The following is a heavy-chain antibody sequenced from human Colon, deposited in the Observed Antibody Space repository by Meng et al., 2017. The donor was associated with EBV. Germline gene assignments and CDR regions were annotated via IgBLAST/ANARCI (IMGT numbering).Heavy chain of an antibody. Sequence: QDQLVQSGAEVKKPGSSVKVACKTSGGSFSTYTFSWVRQAPGQGLEWMGGLIPVLNKAKSAPRFQDRVTFTADETTTTAYMELSSLTFEDTAVYFCARGRGNQPLFDFWGQGTLVTVSS. J-gene: IGHJ4*02. V-gene: IGHV1-69*10. CDR1: GGSFSTYT. CDR3: ARGRGNQPLFDF. D-gene: IGHD2/OR15-2a*01. CDR2: LIPVLNKA.